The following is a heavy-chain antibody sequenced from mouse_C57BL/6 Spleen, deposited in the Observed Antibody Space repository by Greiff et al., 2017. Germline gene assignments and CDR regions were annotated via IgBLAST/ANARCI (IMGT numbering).Heavy chain of an antibody. CDR2: INPSTGGT. Sequence: EVQLQQSGPELVKPGASVKISCKASGYSFTGYYMNWVKQSPEKSLEWIGEINPSTGGTTYNQKFKAKATLTVDKSSSTAYMQLKSLTSEDSAVYYCAISGDYDYDEGYAMDYWGQGTSVTVSS. V-gene: IGHV1-42*01. CDR3: AISGDYDYDEGYAMDY. J-gene: IGHJ4*01. D-gene: IGHD2-4*01. CDR1: GYSFTGYY.